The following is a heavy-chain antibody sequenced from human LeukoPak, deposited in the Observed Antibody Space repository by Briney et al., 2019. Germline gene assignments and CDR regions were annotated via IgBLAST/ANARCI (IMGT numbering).Heavy chain of an antibody. CDR1: GGSFSGYY. Sequence: SETLSLTCAVYGGSFSGYYWSWIRQPPGKGLEWIGGINHSGSTNYNPSLKSRVTISVDTSKNQFSLKLSSVTAADTAVYYCARLMRSSGWYGSGLFDYWGQGTLVTVSS. V-gene: IGHV4-34*01. CDR2: INHSGST. D-gene: IGHD6-19*01. J-gene: IGHJ4*02. CDR3: ARLMRSSGWYGSGLFDY.